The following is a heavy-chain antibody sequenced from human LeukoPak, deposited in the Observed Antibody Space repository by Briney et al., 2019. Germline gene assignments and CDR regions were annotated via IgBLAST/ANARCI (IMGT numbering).Heavy chain of an antibody. D-gene: IGHD7-27*01. CDR1: GFTFTSHW. CDR3: AREVNWDYWYFDL. CDR2: INGDGSGT. J-gene: IGHJ2*01. Sequence: GGSLRLSCTASGFTFTSHWMHWVRQVPGKGLVWVSRINGDGSGTNHADSVKGRFTISRDNAKNTLYLQMNSLRVEDTAVYYCAREVNWDYWYFDLWGRGTLVTVSS. V-gene: IGHV3-74*01.